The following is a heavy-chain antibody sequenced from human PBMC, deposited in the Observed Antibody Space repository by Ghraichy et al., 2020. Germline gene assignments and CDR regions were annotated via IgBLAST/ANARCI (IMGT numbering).Heavy chain of an antibody. D-gene: IGHD4-17*01. CDR3: AKDPNGDFVGGFDF. J-gene: IGHJ3*01. V-gene: IGHV3-23*01. CDR2: ISASGGNR. Sequence: GGSLRLSCAASGFSFSNYAMSWVRQAPGKGLEWVSGISASGGNRYYAAPVKGRFTISRDNSDNRLSLKMNSLRVEDTDLYYCAKDPNGDFVGGFDFRGQGTMVTVSS. CDR1: GFSFSNYA.